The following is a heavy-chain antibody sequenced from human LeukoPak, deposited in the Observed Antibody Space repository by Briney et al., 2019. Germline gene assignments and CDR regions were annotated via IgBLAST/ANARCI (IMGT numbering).Heavy chain of an antibody. Sequence: PSETLSLTCTVSGYSISSGYYWGWIRQPPGKGLEWIGSIYHSGSTHYNPSLKSRVTISIDTSKNQFSLNLSSVTAADTAIFYCARLSGGKMATIDYWGQGTLVTVSS. CDR2: IYHSGST. J-gene: IGHJ4*02. V-gene: IGHV4-38-2*02. CDR3: ARLSGGKMATIDY. CDR1: GYSISSGYY. D-gene: IGHD5-24*01.